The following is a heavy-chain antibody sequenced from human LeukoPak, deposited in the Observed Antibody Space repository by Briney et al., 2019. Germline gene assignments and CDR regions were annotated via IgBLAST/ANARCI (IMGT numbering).Heavy chain of an antibody. D-gene: IGHD6-6*01. Sequence: PGKSLRLSCAASGFTFRNHVIHWVRQSPGKGLEWVAMISYDGSKKYYADSVKGRFTISRDNSKNTLYLQMNSLRAEDTAVYYCARAPARPSDAFDIWGQGTMVTVSS. V-gene: IGHV3-30*04. CDR3: ARAPARPSDAFDI. CDR2: ISYDGSKK. CDR1: GFTFRNHV. J-gene: IGHJ3*02.